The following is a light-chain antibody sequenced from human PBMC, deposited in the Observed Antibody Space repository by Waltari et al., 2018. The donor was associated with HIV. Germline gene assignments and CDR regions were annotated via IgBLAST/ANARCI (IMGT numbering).Light chain of an antibody. Sequence: DIMMTQSPATLSVSPGERATLSCRASQSISSNVAWYQQRRGQAPRLLIYGASTRASRIPARFSGSGSGPEFSLTISSLQSEDFAIYYCQQYSNWPRTFGQGTKVEI. CDR2: GAS. V-gene: IGKV3-15*01. J-gene: IGKJ1*01. CDR1: QSISSN. CDR3: QQYSNWPRT.